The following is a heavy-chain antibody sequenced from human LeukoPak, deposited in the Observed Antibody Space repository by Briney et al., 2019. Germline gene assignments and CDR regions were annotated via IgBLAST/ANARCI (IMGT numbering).Heavy chain of an antibody. CDR1: GGSISSGGYY. J-gene: IGHJ4*02. CDR2: IYYSGST. D-gene: IGHD3-10*01. CDR3: ARSYPTPFFDY. V-gene: IGHV4-31*03. Sequence: SQTLSLTCTVSGGSISSGGYYWSWIRQHPGKGLEWIGYIYYSGSTYYNPSLKSRVTISVDTSKNQFSLKLSSVTAAGTAVYYCARSYPTPFFDYWGQGTLVTVSS.